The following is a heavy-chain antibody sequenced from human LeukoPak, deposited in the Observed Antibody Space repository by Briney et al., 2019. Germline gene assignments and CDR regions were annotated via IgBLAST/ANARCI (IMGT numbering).Heavy chain of an antibody. V-gene: IGHV4-4*07. CDR3: ASTLSVFRYFDWPSWFGY. Sequence: SETLSLTCTVSGGSISSYYRSWIRQPAGKGLEWIGRIYTSGSTNYNPSLKSRVTMSVDTSKNQFSLKLSSVTAADTAVYYCASTLSVFRYFDWPSWFGYWGREPWSPSPQ. J-gene: IGHJ4*02. CDR1: GGSISSYY. D-gene: IGHD3-9*01. CDR2: IYTSGST.